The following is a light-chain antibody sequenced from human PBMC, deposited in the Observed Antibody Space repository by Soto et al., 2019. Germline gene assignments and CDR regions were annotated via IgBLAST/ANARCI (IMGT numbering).Light chain of an antibody. CDR1: SSDVGGYSY. Sequence: QSALTQPASVSGSPGQSITISCTGTSSDVGGYSYVSWYQQHPGKAPKLMIYEVTNRPSGVSNRFSGSKSGNTASLTISGLQAEDEADYYCSSYTSSTTLVFGGGTKRTVL. J-gene: IGLJ3*02. CDR3: SSYTSSTTLV. V-gene: IGLV2-14*01. CDR2: EVT.